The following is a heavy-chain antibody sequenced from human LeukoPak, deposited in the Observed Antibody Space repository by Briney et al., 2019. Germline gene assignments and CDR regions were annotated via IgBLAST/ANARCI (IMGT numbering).Heavy chain of an antibody. J-gene: IGHJ4*02. D-gene: IGHD2-15*01. V-gene: IGHV3-74*01. CDR3: ARGIRHYCSGGSCYPAY. CDR2: IKSDGSDT. CDR1: GFTISSYW. Sequence: GGSLRLSCEASGFTISSYWMHWVRQAPGKGLVWVSRIKSDGSDTSYADSVKGRFIISRDNAKNSLYLQMNSLRAEDTAVYYCARGIRHYCSGGSCYPAYWGQGTLVTVSS.